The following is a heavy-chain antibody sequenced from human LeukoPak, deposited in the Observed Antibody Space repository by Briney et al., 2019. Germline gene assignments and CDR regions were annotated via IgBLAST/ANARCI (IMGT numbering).Heavy chain of an antibody. V-gene: IGHV5-51*01. D-gene: IGHD3-10*01. Sequence: GESLKISCKGSGYSFTSYWIGWVRQMLGKGLEWMGIIYPGDSDTRYSPSFQGQVTISADKSISTAYLQWSSLKASDTAMYYCARVTSYYYGSGSPNWFDPWGQGTLVTVSS. J-gene: IGHJ5*02. CDR1: GYSFTSYW. CDR3: ARVTSYYYGSGSPNWFDP. CDR2: IYPGDSDT.